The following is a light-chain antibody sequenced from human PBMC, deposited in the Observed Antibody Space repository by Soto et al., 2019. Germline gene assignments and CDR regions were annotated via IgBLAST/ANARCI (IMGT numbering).Light chain of an antibody. CDR2: GAS. Sequence: EIGLTQSPGTLSLSPGERATLSCRASHSVSSSYLAWYQQKPGQAPRLLIYGASSRATGIPDRFSGSGSGTDFTLTISRLEPEDFAVYYCQQYGSSPRTFGQGTKVDI. J-gene: IGKJ1*01. CDR1: HSVSSSY. V-gene: IGKV3-20*01. CDR3: QQYGSSPRT.